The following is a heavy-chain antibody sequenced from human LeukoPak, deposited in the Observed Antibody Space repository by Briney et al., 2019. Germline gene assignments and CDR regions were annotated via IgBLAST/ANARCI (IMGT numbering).Heavy chain of an antibody. D-gene: IGHD3-16*01. CDR2: IYHSGST. CDR3: ARASSWGYFDY. V-gene: IGHV4-30-2*01. Sequence: PSETLSLTCAVSGGSISSGGHSWSWIRQPPGKGLEWIGYIYHSGSTYYNPALKSRVTISVDRSKNQFSLKLSSVTAADTAVYYCARASSWGYFDYWGQGTLVTVSS. CDR1: GGSISSGGHS. J-gene: IGHJ4*02.